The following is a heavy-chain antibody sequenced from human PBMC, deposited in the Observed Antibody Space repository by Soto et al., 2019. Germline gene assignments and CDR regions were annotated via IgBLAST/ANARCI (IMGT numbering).Heavy chain of an antibody. J-gene: IGHJ3*02. Sequence: GGSLRLSCAASGFTFDDYTMHWVRQAPGKGLEWVSLISWDGGSTYYADSVKGRFTISRDNSKNSLYLQMNSLRTEDTALYYCAKDTSLDPFDIWSQGTMVTVSS. CDR1: GFTFDDYT. V-gene: IGHV3-43*01. CDR3: AKDTSLDPFDI. CDR2: ISWDGGST.